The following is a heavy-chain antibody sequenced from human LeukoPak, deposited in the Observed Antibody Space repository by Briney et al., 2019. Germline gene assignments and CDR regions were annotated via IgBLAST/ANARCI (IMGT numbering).Heavy chain of an antibody. V-gene: IGHV3-23*01. CDR1: GFTFSSYA. CDR3: AKDSRYSSSWYSYYFDY. CDR2: ISGSGGST. D-gene: IGHD6-13*01. Sequence: GGSLRLSCEASGFTFSSYAMSWVRQAPGKGLEWVSAISGSGGSTYYADSVKGRFTISRDNSKNTLYLQMNSLRAEDTAVYYCAKDSRYSSSWYSYYFDYWGQGTLVTVSS. J-gene: IGHJ4*02.